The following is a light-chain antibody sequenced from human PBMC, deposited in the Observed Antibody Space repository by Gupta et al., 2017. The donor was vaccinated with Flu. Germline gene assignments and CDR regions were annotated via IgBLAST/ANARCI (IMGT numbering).Light chain of an antibody. CDR2: LGS. CDR1: QSLLHSNGYNY. Sequence: VLTPFSPSPPVTPGEPASTSCRSSQSLLHSNGYNYLDWYLQKPGQSPQLLIYLGSNRASGVPDRFSGSGSGTDFTLKISRVEAEDVGVYYCMQALQTPFTFGPGTKVDIK. CDR3: MQALQTPFT. V-gene: IGKV2-28*01. J-gene: IGKJ3*01.